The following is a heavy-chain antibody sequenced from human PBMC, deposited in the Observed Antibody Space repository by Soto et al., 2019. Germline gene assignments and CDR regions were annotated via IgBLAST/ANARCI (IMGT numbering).Heavy chain of an antibody. D-gene: IGHD3-10*01. CDR3: AKPMVRGAAYYYYGMDV. V-gene: IGHV3-23*01. CDR1: GFTFSSYA. J-gene: IGHJ6*02. Sequence: EVQLLESGGGLVQPGGSLRLSCAASGFTFSSYAMSWVRQAPGKGLEWVSAISGSGGSTYYADSVKGRFTISRDNSKNTLYLQMNSLRAEDTAVYYCAKPMVRGAAYYYYGMDVWGQGTTVTVSS. CDR2: ISGSGGST.